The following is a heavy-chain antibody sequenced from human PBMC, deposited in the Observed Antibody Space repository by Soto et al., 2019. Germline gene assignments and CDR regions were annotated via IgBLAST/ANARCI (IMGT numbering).Heavy chain of an antibody. Sequence: GGSLRLSCVASGLTFGSRAMSWVRQSPGEGLEWVPTITDTGGDAKYADSVRGRFAISRDNSKNTLYLQMSALRAEDSAIYFCVRGSKDYYPGSRIFDFWGRGTLVTVSS. CDR2: ITDTGGDA. CDR1: GLTFGSRA. CDR3: VRGSKDYYPGSRIFDF. V-gene: IGHV3-23*01. D-gene: IGHD3-10*01. J-gene: IGHJ4*02.